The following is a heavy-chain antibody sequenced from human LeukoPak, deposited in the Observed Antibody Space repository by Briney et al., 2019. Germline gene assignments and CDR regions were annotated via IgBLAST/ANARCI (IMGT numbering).Heavy chain of an antibody. CDR1: GGSFSFYY. V-gene: IGHV4-34*01. CDR2: INHSGSS. Sequence: SETLSLTCAVDGGSFSFYYWSWIRQTPGKGLEWIGEINHSGSSNYNPSLKSRVTISVDTSKNQFSLKLNSVTAADTAVCYCARRSQDFDFWGQGILVTVSA. CDR3: ARRSQDFDF. J-gene: IGHJ4*02.